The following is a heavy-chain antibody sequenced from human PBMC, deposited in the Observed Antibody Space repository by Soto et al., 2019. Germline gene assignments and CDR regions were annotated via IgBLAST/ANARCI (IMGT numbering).Heavy chain of an antibody. CDR3: ARHSSIAAAPGV. Sequence: QLQLQESGPGLVKPSETLSLTCTVSGGSISSSSYYWGWIRQPPGKGLEWIGSIYYSGSTYYNPSLKSRVTISVDTSKNQFSLKLSSVTAADTAVYYCARHSSIAAAPGVWGQGTLVTVSS. V-gene: IGHV4-39*01. J-gene: IGHJ4*02. CDR2: IYYSGST. D-gene: IGHD6-13*01. CDR1: GGSISSSSYY.